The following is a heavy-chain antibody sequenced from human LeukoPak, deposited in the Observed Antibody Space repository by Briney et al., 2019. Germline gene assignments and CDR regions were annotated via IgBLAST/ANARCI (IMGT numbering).Heavy chain of an antibody. V-gene: IGHV6-1*01. CDR3: ARDLYYYGSGSYSPGDAFDI. J-gene: IGHJ3*02. D-gene: IGHD3-10*01. CDR2: TYYRSKWYN. CDR1: GDSVSSNSAA. Sequence: SQTLSLTCAISGDSVSSNSAAWNWIRQSPSRGLEWLGRTYYRSKWYNDYAVSVKSRTTINPDTSKNQFSLQLNSVTPEDTAVYYCARDLYYYGSGSYSPGDAFDIWGQGTMVTVSS.